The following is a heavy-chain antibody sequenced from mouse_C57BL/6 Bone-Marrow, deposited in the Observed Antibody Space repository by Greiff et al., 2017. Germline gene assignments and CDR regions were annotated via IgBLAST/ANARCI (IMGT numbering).Heavy chain of an antibody. Sequence: VKLQESGAELARPGASVKLSCKASGYTFTSYGISWVKQRTGQGLEWIGEIYPRSGNTYYTEKFKGKATLTADKSTSTEYMELRSLTSEDTAVYFCARAVVAGYWCFDVWGTGTTVTVSA. J-gene: IGHJ1*03. D-gene: IGHD1-1*01. V-gene: IGHV1-81*01. CDR2: IYPRSGNT. CDR1: GYTFTSYG. CDR3: ARAVVAGYWCFDV.